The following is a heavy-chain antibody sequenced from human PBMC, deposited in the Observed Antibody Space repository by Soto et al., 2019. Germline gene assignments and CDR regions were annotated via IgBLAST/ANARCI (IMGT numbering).Heavy chain of an antibody. CDR2: IYPGDSDT. Sequence: PGGSLKISCKGSGYTFTDYWIGWVRQLPGKGLEWMGIIYPGDSDTRYSPSFQGHVTITVDKSTSTAYLQWNTLKASATAISYCAIHICNFGYYYYALDVWGQGPTFTVSS. CDR1: GYTFTDYW. V-gene: IGHV5-51*01. CDR3: AIHICNFGYYYYALDV. J-gene: IGHJ6*01. D-gene: IGHD3-10*01.